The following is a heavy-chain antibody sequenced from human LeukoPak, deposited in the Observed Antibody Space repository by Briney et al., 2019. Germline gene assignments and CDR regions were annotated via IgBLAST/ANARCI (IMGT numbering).Heavy chain of an antibody. D-gene: IGHD5-18*01. Sequence: GGSLRLSCAASGFTFSNYGIHWVRQAPGKGLEWVAFIRYDGSNKYYADSVRGRFTISRDNSKSTLSLQMNSLRAEDTAIYYCATYRQVMLPFESWGQGTLVTVSS. V-gene: IGHV3-30*02. CDR1: GFTFSNYG. CDR3: ATYRQVMLPFES. CDR2: IRYDGSNK. J-gene: IGHJ4*02.